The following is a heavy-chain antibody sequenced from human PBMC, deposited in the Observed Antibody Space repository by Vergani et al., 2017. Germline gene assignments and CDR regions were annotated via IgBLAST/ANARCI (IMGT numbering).Heavy chain of an antibody. J-gene: IGHJ4*02. Sequence: QVQLVESGGGVVQPGTSLRLSCVVSGFALNRHAMHWVRQAPGKGLEWVVGISFDGTNEYYPDLVKGRFTISRDIAKNTLYLQVRSLSLEDTGVYHCVRDRGLCAGGRCYTEAWDYWGQGTPVTVSS. CDR3: VRDRGLCAGGRCYTEAWDY. V-gene: IGHV3-30-3*01. CDR2: ISFDGTNE. D-gene: IGHD2-2*02. CDR1: GFALNRHA.